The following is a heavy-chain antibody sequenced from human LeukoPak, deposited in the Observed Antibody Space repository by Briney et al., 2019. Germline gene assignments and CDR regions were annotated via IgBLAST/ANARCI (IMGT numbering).Heavy chain of an antibody. CDR1: GGSISSSSYY. Sequence: SETLSLTCTVSGGSISSSSYYWGWIRQPPGKGLEWIGSIYYSGDTYYNASLKSQVSISIDTSKNQFSLKLTSVTAADTAVYYCARQTGSGLFILPGGQGTLVTVSS. CDR2: IYYSGDT. J-gene: IGHJ4*02. D-gene: IGHD3/OR15-3a*01. V-gene: IGHV4-39*01. CDR3: ARQTGSGLFILP.